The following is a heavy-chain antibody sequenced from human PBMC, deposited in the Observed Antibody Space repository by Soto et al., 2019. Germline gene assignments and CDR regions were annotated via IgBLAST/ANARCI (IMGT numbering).Heavy chain of an antibody. J-gene: IGHJ4*02. V-gene: IGHV4-59*12. CDR3: ARGLVVVAATRGPFDY. Sequence: SETLSLTCNVSGGSITSYYWSWIRQSPGKGLEWIGYLYYGATTNYNPSLKSRVTMSGDRSKNQFSLKLSSVTAADTAVYYCARGLVVVAATRGPFDYWGQGTLVTVSS. D-gene: IGHD2-15*01. CDR1: GGSITSYY. CDR2: LYYGATT.